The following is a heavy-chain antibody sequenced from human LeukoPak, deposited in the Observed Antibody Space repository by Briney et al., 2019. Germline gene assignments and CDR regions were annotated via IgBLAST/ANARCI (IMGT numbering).Heavy chain of an antibody. D-gene: IGHD3-10*01. CDR2: MNPNSGNT. Sequence: GASVKLSCTASGYTFTSYDINWVRQATGQGLEWMGWMNPNSGNTGYAQKSQGRVTITRNTSISTAYMELSSLRSEDTAVYYCARDRTMVRGVIPLDYGSQRTLATV. CDR3: ARDRTMVRGVIPLDY. CDR1: GYTFTSYD. J-gene: IGHJ4*01. V-gene: IGHV1-8*03.